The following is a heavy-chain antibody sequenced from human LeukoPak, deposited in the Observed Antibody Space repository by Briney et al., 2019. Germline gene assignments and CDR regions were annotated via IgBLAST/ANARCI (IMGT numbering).Heavy chain of an antibody. D-gene: IGHD7-27*01. V-gene: IGHV3-48*03. J-gene: IGHJ4*02. CDR1: GFTFSNYE. CDR2: ISSPGVTT. Sequence: GGSLRLSCAASGFTFSNYERNWVRQAPGKGLEWVSYISSPGVTTYYADSVKGRFTISRDNAKNSLYLQMNSLRVEDTALYYCARDGDLAPDVPFDYWGQGTLVTVSS. CDR3: ARDGDLAPDVPFDY.